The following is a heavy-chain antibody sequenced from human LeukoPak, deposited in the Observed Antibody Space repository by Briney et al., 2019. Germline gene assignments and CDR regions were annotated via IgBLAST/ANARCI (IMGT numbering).Heavy chain of an antibody. CDR1: GFTSSSYA. J-gene: IGHJ4*02. D-gene: IGHD3-22*01. CDR3: AKDTPLNYYDSSGYCDH. Sequence: PGGSLRLSCAASGFTSSSYAMSWVRQAPGKGLEWVSAISGSGSRTYYADSVKGRFTFSRDNSKNTLYLLMNSLRAEDTAVYYCAKDTPLNYYDSSGYCDHWGQGTLVTVSS. V-gene: IGHV3-23*01. CDR2: ISGSGSRT.